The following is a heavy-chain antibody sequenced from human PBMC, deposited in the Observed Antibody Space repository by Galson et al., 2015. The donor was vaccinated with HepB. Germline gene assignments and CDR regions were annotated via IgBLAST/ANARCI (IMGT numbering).Heavy chain of an antibody. CDR2: MNPNSGNT. V-gene: IGHV1-8*01. Sequence: VKVSCKASGYTFTSYDINWVRQATGQGLEWMGWMNPNSGNTGYAQKFQGRVTMTRNTSISTAYMELSSLRSEDTAVYYCARGGVSLNYGDYSYYYYMDVWGKGTTVTVSS. CDR3: ARGGVSLNYGDYSYYYYMDV. J-gene: IGHJ6*03. D-gene: IGHD4-17*01. CDR1: GYTFTSYD.